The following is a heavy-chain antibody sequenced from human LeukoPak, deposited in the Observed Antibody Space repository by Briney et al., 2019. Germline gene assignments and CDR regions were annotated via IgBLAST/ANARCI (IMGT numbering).Heavy chain of an antibody. Sequence: ASVKVSCKASGYTFTSYGISWVRQAPGQGLEWMGWISAYNGNTNYAQKLQGRVTMTTDTSTSTAYMELRSLRSEDTAVYYCARDRLWDGDNPGDYYMDVWGKGTTVTISS. CDR2: ISAYNGNT. J-gene: IGHJ6*03. D-gene: IGHD5-24*01. CDR3: ARDRLWDGDNPGDYYMDV. V-gene: IGHV1-18*01. CDR1: GYTFTSYG.